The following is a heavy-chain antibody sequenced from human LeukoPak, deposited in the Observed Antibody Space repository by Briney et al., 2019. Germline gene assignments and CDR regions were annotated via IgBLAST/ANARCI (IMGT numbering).Heavy chain of an antibody. D-gene: IGHD3-9*01. CDR1: GFTLSSYS. CDR3: ARHDTIIRGWFDP. Sequence: GGSLRLSCAASGFTLSSYSMNWVRQAPGKGLEWLSYISSSSNTIYYADSVKGRFTISRDNAKDSLYLQMNSLRDEDTAVYYCARHDTIIRGWFDPWGEGTRVTVSS. J-gene: IGHJ5*02. V-gene: IGHV3-48*02. CDR2: ISSSSNTI.